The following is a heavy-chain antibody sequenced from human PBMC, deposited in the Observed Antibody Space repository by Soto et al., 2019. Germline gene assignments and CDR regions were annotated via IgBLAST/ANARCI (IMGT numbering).Heavy chain of an antibody. CDR2: IIPIFGTA. V-gene: IGHV1-69*01. CDR1: GGTFSSYA. D-gene: IGHD5-18*01. J-gene: IGHJ4*01. Sequence: QVQLVQSGAEVKKPGSSVKVSCKASGGTFSSYAISWVRQAPGQGLEWMGGIIPIFGTANYAQKFQGRVTSTADESTSRAYLELSSLRPEDTAVHYCATGPYGYRYGPRINQLDYRGQGTLVTVSS. CDR3: ATGPYGYRYGPRINQLDY.